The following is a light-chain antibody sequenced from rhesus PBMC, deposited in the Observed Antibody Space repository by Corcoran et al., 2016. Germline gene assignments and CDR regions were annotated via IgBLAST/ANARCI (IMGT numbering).Light chain of an antibody. CDR1: QSLLHSNGNTY. J-gene: IGKJ4*01. CDR3: VQAIAFPLT. Sequence: DIVMTQTPLSLPITPGAPASISCRSNQSLLHSNGNTYLHWYLQKPGQSPQLLIYGGSNRASGVPDRLSGSGAGNDFTLKISKVEAEDVGVYYCVQAIAFPLTFGGGTKVELK. CDR2: GGS. V-gene: IGKV2-72*02.